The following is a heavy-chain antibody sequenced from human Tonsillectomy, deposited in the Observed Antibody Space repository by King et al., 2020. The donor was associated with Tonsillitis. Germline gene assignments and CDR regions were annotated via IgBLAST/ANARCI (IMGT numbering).Heavy chain of an antibody. CDR1: GGSISSYY. J-gene: IGHJ4*02. D-gene: IGHD3-9*01. CDR3: ASPFPVLKY. Sequence: QLQESGPGLVKPSETLSLTCTVSGGSISSYYWSLIREPPGKGLEWIGYIYYSGSTNYNPSLKSRVTISGDTSKNQFSLKLSPVTAADTAVYYCASPFPVLKYWGQGTLVTVSS. V-gene: IGHV4-59*01. CDR2: IYYSGST.